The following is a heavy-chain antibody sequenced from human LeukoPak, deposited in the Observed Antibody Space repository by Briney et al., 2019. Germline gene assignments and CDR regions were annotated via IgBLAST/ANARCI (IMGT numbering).Heavy chain of an antibody. J-gene: IGHJ4*02. CDR2: ISGSGGST. D-gene: IGHD1-26*01. CDR1: GFTFSSYA. Sequence: PGGSLRLSXAASGFTFSSYAMSWVRQAPGKGLEWVSTISGSGGSTHYADSVKGRFTISRDNSKNTLYLQIDSLRAEDTAVYYCARYSGIPPRDYWGQGTLVTVSS. V-gene: IGHV3-23*01. CDR3: ARYSGIPPRDY.